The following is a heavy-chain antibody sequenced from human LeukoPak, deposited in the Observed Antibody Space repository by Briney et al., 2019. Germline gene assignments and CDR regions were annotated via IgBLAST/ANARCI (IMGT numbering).Heavy chain of an antibody. V-gene: IGHV3-30*02. D-gene: IGHD6-6*01. CDR1: GFTFSNSG. CDR3: ATYTNSSSGFDI. J-gene: IGHJ3*02. CDR2: IRYDGTNK. Sequence: GGSLRLSCAASGFTFSNSGMHWVRQAPGKGLEWVTFIRYDGTNKYYSDSVKGRFTISRDNSKNTLYLQVNSLRAEDTAVYYCATYTNSSSGFDIWGQGTMVTVSS.